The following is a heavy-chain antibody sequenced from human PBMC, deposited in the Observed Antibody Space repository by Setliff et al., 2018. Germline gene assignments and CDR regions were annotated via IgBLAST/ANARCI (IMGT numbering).Heavy chain of an antibody. Sequence: PSETLSLTCTVSGGSISSGDYYWSWIRQPPGKGLEWIGYIYSSGSAYYNPSLKSRVTMSIDTSKNQFSLKLSSVTAADTAVYYCARESRYYYDNLGTLDYWGQGTLVTVPS. V-gene: IGHV4-30-4*08. D-gene: IGHD3-22*01. J-gene: IGHJ4*02. CDR1: GGSISSGDYY. CDR3: ARESRYYYDNLGTLDY. CDR2: IYSSGSA.